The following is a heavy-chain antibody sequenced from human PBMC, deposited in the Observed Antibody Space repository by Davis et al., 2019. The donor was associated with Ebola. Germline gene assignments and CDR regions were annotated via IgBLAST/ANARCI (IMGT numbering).Heavy chain of an antibody. CDR1: GFTFSDYY. V-gene: IGHV3-11*06. CDR3: ARDSSGWYYFDY. CDR2: ISTYSTNI. J-gene: IGHJ4*02. D-gene: IGHD6-19*01. Sequence: GESLKISCAASGFTFSDYYVTWIRQAPGKGLEWVADISTYSTNINYADSVKGRFTISRDNAKNSLYLQMNSLRDEDTAVYYCARDSSGWYYFDYWGQGTLVTVSS.